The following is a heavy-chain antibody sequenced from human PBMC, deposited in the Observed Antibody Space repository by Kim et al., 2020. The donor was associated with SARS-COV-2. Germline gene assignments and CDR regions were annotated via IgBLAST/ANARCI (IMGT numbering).Heavy chain of an antibody. J-gene: IGHJ6*03. CDR1: GFTFDDYA. CDR2: ISWNSGSI. CDR3: AKLGYDFWSDQEGYYYYMDV. V-gene: IGHV3-9*01. D-gene: IGHD3-3*01. Sequence: GGSLRLSCAASGFTFDDYAMHWVRQAPGKGLEWVSGISWNSGSIGYADSVKGRFTISRDNAKNSLYLQMNSLRAEDTALYYCAKLGYDFWSDQEGYYYYMDVWGKGTTVTVSS.